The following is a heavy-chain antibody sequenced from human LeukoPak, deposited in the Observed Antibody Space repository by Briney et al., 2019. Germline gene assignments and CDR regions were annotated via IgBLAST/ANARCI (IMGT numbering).Heavy chain of an antibody. J-gene: IGHJ4*02. CDR3: AKTYRDYFDS. CDR1: GFTFNSYA. Sequence: GGSLRLSCVGSGFTFNSYAMNWVRQAPGKGLQWVSTISASGASTFYADSVKGRFTISRDNSKNTVSLQVNSLRVEDTAIYYCAKTYRDYFDSWGRGTLVTVSS. D-gene: IGHD5-18*01. V-gene: IGHV3-23*01. CDR2: ISASGAST.